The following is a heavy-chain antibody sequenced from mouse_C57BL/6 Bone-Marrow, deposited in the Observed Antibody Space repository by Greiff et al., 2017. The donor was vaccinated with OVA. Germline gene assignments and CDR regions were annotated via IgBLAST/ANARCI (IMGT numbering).Heavy chain of an antibody. CDR1: GYTFTTYP. D-gene: IGHD1-1*01. V-gene: IGHV1-47*01. Sequence: LQESGAELVKPGASVKMSCKASGYTFTTYPIEWMKQNHGKSLEWIGNFHPYNDDTKYNEKFKGKATLTVEKSSSTVYLELSRLTSDDSAVYYCARNYYGSRNWYFDVWGTGTTVTVSS. CDR2: FHPYNDDT. CDR3: ARNYYGSRNWYFDV. J-gene: IGHJ1*03.